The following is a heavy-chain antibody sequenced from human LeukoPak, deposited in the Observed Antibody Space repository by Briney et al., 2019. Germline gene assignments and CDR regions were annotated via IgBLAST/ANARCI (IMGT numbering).Heavy chain of an antibody. Sequence: GRSLRLSCAASGFTFSSYAMHWVRQTPGKGLEWVAVISYDGSNKYYADSVKGRFTISRDNSKNTLYLQMNSLRAEDTAVYYCAKTRPLDSSSWSHGDYWGQGTLVTVSS. CDR1: GFTFSSYA. CDR3: AKTRPLDSSSWSHGDY. J-gene: IGHJ4*02. D-gene: IGHD6-13*01. V-gene: IGHV3-30*04. CDR2: ISYDGSNK.